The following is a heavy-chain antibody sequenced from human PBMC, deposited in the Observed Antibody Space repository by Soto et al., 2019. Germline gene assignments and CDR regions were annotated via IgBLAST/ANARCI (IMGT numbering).Heavy chain of an antibody. CDR2: MNPNSGNT. CDR3: PSVLMVYATLFVYYYYYMDV. J-gene: IGHJ6*03. V-gene: IGHV1-8*01. CDR1: GYTFTSYD. D-gene: IGHD2-8*01. Sequence: QVQLVQSGAEVKKPGASVKVSCKASGYTFTSYDINWVRQATGQGLEWMGWMNPNSGNTGYAQKFQGRVPLTRNTSISTAYMELSSLRSEDTALYYRPSVLMVYATLFVYYYYYMDVWGKGTTVTVSS.